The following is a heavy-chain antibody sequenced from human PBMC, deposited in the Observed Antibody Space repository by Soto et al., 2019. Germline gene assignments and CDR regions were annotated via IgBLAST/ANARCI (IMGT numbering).Heavy chain of an antibody. CDR2: IHFSGRT. CDR3: ASSAASGRDPFYVDL. Sequence: QVQLQESGPGLVKPSQTLSLTCTVSGGSISGGGYSWSWIRQSPGKGLEWIGHIHFSGRTYYNPSLQSRLPVSVTTSETQFSLELSSVTAADTTVYFCASSAASGRDPFYVDLWGQGILVAGSS. D-gene: IGHD1-26*01. J-gene: IGHJ5*02. V-gene: IGHV4-31*03. CDR1: GGSISGGGYS.